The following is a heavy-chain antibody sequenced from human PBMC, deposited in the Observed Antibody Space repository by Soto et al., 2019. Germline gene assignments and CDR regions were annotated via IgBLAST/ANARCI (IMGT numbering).Heavy chain of an antibody. D-gene: IGHD6-19*01. Sequence: QVQLQESGPGLVKPSETLSLTCTVSSDSIAGENWWSWVRQPPGLGLEWIGEVFHTVGTNYNPSLKSRVTMEVDKSKNQFSLKLISATAADTAVYYCARVFSSGSGWMYYFDFWGQGTLVSVPS. CDR3: ARVFSSGSGWMYYFDF. V-gene: IGHV4-4*02. CDR1: SDSIAGENW. CDR2: VFHTVGT. J-gene: IGHJ4*02.